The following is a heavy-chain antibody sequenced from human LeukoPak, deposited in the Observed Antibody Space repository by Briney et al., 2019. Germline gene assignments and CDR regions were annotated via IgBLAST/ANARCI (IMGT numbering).Heavy chain of an antibody. Sequence: GGSLRLSCAASGFTVSSNYMSWVRQAPGKGLEWVSGIGWNIGSTGYADSVKGRFTISRDNAKNSLYLQMNSLRAEDTALYYCARGRRGSNTGITASGWGFHFDYWGQGTLVTVSS. CDR3: ARGRRGSNTGITASGWGFHFDY. D-gene: IGHD6-13*01. V-gene: IGHV3-9*01. CDR2: IGWNIGST. J-gene: IGHJ4*02. CDR1: GFTVSSNY.